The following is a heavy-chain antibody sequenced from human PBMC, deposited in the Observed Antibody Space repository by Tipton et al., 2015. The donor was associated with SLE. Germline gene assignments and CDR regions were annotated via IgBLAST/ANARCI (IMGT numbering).Heavy chain of an antibody. CDR3: ARQGYYYGMDV. V-gene: IGHV4-39*01. Sequence: LRLSCTVSGGSISSSSYYWGWIRQPPGKGLEWIGSIYYSGSTYYNPSLKSRVTISVDTSKNQFSLKLSSVTAADTAVYYCARQGYYYGMDVWGQGTTVTVSS. CDR2: IYYSGST. CDR1: GGSISSSSYY. J-gene: IGHJ6*02.